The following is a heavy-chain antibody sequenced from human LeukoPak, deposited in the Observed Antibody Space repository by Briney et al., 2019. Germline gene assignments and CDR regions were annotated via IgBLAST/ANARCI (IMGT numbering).Heavy chain of an antibody. CDR2: INPSGGST. CDR1: GYNFISYY. Sequence: ASVKVSYKASGYNFISYYMHWVRQAPGQGLEWMGIINPSGGSTSYAQKFQDRVSMTRDTSTSTAYMELSSLRSEDTAVYYCARLRGVTNYGMDVWGQGTTVTVSS. V-gene: IGHV1-46*01. D-gene: IGHD3-10*01. J-gene: IGHJ6*02. CDR3: ARLRGVTNYGMDV.